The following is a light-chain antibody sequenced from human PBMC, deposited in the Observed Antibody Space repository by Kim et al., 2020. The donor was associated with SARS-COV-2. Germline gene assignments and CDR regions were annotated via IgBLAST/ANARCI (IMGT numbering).Light chain of an antibody. J-gene: IGKJ2*01. Sequence: RSVSPEERATLSCGASQSVSSNLAWYQQKPGQGPRVLIYDASTRVRGIPARFSGSGSGTEFTLTIDSLQSEDFAIYYCQQYKDWYTFGQGTKLEI. CDR2: DAS. CDR1: QSVSSN. CDR3: QQYKDWYT. V-gene: IGKV3-15*01.